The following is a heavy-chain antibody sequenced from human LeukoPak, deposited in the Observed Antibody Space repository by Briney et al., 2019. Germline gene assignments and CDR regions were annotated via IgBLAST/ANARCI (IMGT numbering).Heavy chain of an antibody. V-gene: IGHV1-2*02. J-gene: IGHJ5*02. CDR3: ARDRRTTGTTFGALGSP. CDR2: INPNSGGT. Sequence: GASVKVSRKASGYTFTGYYMHWVRRAPGQGLEWMGWINPNSGGTNYAQKFQGRVTMTRDTSISTAYMELSRLRSDDTAVYYCARDRRTTGTTFGALGSPWGQGTLVTVSS. D-gene: IGHD1-1*01. CDR1: GYTFTGYY.